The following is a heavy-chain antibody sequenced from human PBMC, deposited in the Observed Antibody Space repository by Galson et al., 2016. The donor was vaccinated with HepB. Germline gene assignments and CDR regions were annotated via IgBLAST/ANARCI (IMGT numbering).Heavy chain of an antibody. CDR3: ARDGYSGSLH. Sequence: SETLSLTCAVSGGSISSSNWWSWVRQPPGKGLEWIGEIYHSGSTNYNPSLKSRVTIAVDKSKNHFSLKLRSVAAADTAVYYCARDGYSGSLHWGQGTLVTVSS. CDR1: GGSISSSNW. CDR2: IYHSGST. J-gene: IGHJ4*02. V-gene: IGHV4-4*02. D-gene: IGHD1-26*01.